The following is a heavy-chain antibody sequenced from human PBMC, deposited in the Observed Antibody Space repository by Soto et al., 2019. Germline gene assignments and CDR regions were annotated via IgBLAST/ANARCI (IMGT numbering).Heavy chain of an antibody. V-gene: IGHV1-18*01. CDR2: ISAYNGNT. Sequence: QVQLVQSGAEVKKPGASVKVSCKASGYTFTSYGISWVRQAPGQGLEWMGWISAYNGNTNYAQKPQGRVTMTTDTSTSTANRERSSRRSADTAMYYCASAEDIVVVAAADYYYYGMDVWGQGTTVTVSS. CDR3: ASAEDIVVVAAADYYYYGMDV. D-gene: IGHD2-2*01. CDR1: GYTFTSYG. J-gene: IGHJ6*02.